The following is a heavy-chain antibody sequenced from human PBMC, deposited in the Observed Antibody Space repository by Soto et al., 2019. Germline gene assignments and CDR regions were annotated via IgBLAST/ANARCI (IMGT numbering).Heavy chain of an antibody. Sequence: ESGGGVVQPGRSLRLSCAASGFTFSSYGMHWVRQAPGKGLEWVAVISYDGSNKYYADSVKGRFTISRDNSKNTLYLQMNSLRAEDTAVYYCAKDPRPTAAGTGSFDYWGQGTLVTVSS. CDR1: GFTFSSYG. CDR2: ISYDGSNK. CDR3: AKDPRPTAAGTGSFDY. V-gene: IGHV3-30*18. D-gene: IGHD6-13*01. J-gene: IGHJ4*02.